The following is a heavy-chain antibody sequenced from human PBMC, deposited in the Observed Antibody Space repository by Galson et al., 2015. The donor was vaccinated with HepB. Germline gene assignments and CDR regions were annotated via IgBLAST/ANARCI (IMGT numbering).Heavy chain of an antibody. V-gene: IGHV3-48*02. J-gene: IGHJ4*02. CDR1: GFTFSSYS. CDR3: ARGMYYYDSSGYPYYFDY. D-gene: IGHD3-22*01. Sequence: SLRLSCAASGFTFSSYSMNWVRQAPGKGLEWVSYISSSSSTIYYADSVKGRFTISRDNAKNSLYLQMNSLRDEDTAVYYCARGMYYYDSSGYPYYFDYWGQGTLVTVSS. CDR2: ISSSSSTI.